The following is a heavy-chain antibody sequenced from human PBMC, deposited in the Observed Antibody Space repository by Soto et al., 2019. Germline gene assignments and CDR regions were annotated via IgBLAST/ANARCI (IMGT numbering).Heavy chain of an antibody. CDR3: ARDSAAAGTRDGLGY. V-gene: IGHV1-69*13. J-gene: IGHJ4*02. Sequence: SVKVSCKASGGTFSSYAISWVRQAPGQGLEWMGGIIPIFGTANYAQKFQGRVTITADESTSTAYMELSSLRSEDTAVYYCARDSAAAGTRDGLGYWGQGTLVTVSS. CDR1: GGTFSSYA. CDR2: IIPIFGTA. D-gene: IGHD6-13*01.